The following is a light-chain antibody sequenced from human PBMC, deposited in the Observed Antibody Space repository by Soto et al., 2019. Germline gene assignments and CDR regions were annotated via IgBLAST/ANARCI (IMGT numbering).Light chain of an antibody. CDR2: GAS. CDR3: QHYNTCLIT. CDR1: QSVSSN. J-gene: IGKJ5*01. Sequence: EIVMTQSPATLSVSPGERATLSCRASQSVSSNLAWYQQKPGQAPRLLIYGASTRATGIPARFSGSGSGTEFTLTISSLQPADCAVYYSQHYNTCLITFGQGTRLEIK. V-gene: IGKV3-15*01.